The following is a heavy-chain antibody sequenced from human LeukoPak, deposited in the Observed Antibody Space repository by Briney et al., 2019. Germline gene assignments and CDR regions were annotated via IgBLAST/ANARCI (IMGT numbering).Heavy chain of an antibody. CDR3: ARVDY. J-gene: IGHJ4*02. Sequence: GGSLRLSCAASGFTFSSYWMHWVRHAPGKGLVWVSVIYSGGSTYYADSVKGRFTISRDNSKNTLYLQMNSLRAEDTAVYYCARVDYWGQGTLVTVSS. CDR2: IYSGGST. CDR1: GFTFSSYW. V-gene: IGHV3-66*01.